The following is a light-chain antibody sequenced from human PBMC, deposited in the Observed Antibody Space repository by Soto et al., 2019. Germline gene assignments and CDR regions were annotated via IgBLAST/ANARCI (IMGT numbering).Light chain of an antibody. CDR2: GNS. J-gene: IGLJ3*02. CDR1: SSNIGAGYD. V-gene: IGLV1-40*01. Sequence: QSVLTQPPSVSGAPGQRVTISCTGSSSNIGAGYDVHWYQQLPGTAPKLLIYGNSNRPSGVPDRFSGSKSGTSASLAITGLQAEDEGDYYCQSYDSSLSGWVFGGRTKVTVL. CDR3: QSYDSSLSGWV.